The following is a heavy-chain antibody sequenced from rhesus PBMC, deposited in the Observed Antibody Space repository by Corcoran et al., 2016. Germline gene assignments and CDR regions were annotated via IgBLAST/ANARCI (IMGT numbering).Heavy chain of an antibody. CDR3: ARVSGTTDY. V-gene: IGHV4S10*01. Sequence: QVQLQESGPGVVKPSETLSLTCAVSGGSISDSYRWSWIRQPPGKGLVWIGYIYGSSTSTNYNPSLKSRVTISKATSKNQFSLKLSSVTAADTAVYYCARVSGTTDYWGQGVLVTVSS. D-gene: IGHD1-26*01. CDR1: GGSISDSYR. J-gene: IGHJ4*01. CDR2: IYGSSTST.